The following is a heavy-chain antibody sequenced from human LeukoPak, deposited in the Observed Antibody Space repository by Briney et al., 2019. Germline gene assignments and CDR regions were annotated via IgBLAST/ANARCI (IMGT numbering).Heavy chain of an antibody. V-gene: IGHV3-23*01. CDR2: ISGSGGST. D-gene: IGHD3-22*01. J-gene: IGHJ4*02. CDR1: GFTFNYA. Sequence: GGSLRLSCAASGFTFNYAMTWARQPPGKGLEWVSAISGSGGSTYYVDSVKGRFTISKDNSKNTLYLLMSSLRPEDTAVYYCAKHADGSGRPRAGFDHWGQGTLVTVSS. CDR3: AKHADGSGRPRAGFDH.